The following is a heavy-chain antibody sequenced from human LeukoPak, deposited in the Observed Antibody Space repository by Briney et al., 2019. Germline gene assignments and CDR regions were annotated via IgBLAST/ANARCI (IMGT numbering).Heavy chain of an antibody. CDR2: IKQDGSEK. Sequence: GGSLRLSCAASGFTFSSYWMSWVRQAPGKGLEWVANIKQDGSEKYYVDSVKGRFTISRDNAKNSLYLQMNSLRAEDTAVYYCARDIVSTVPPIYYMDVWGKGTTVTVSS. J-gene: IGHJ6*03. CDR1: GFTFSSYW. D-gene: IGHD4-11*01. V-gene: IGHV3-7*01. CDR3: ARDIVSTVPPIYYMDV.